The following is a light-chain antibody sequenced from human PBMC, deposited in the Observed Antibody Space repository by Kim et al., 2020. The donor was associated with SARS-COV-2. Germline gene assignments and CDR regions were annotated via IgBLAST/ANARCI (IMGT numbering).Light chain of an antibody. CDR2: GTF. J-gene: IGKJ1*01. V-gene: IGKV3-20*01. Sequence: SQGVIATPSCMASQSASNSYLAWYQQKPVQAPTLLTSGTFSRATGIPDRFSGRGSGTDFTLTISRLEPEDLAVYYCQLYHDSLWTFGQGTKVDIK. CDR3: QLYHDSLWT. CDR1: QSASNSY.